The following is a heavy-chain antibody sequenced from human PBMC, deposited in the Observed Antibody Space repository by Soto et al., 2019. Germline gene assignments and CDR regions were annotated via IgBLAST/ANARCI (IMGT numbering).Heavy chain of an antibody. V-gene: IGHV3-53*01. CDR1: GLTVSNNY. D-gene: IGHD3-22*01. J-gene: IGHJ5*02. CDR3: ARGYYYIS. Sequence: EVQLVESGGGLIQPGGSLRLSCAASGLTVSNNYMNWVRQAPGKGLEWVSVIYPGGSTYYADSVKGRFTISRDSSMNTLYLQMNTLRAEDTALYYCARGYYYISWGQGTLVTVSS. CDR2: IYPGGST.